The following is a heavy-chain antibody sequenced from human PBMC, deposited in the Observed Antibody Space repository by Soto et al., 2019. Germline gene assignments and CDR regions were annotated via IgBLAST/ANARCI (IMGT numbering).Heavy chain of an antibody. Sequence: ASVKVSCKASGYTFTSYAMHWVRQAPGQRLEWMGWINAGNGNTKYSQKFQGRVTITRDTSASTAYMELSSLRSEDTAVYYCARPLIAVAAADAFDIWGQGTMVTVSS. CDR2: INAGNGNT. CDR1: GYTFTSYA. CDR3: ARPLIAVAAADAFDI. V-gene: IGHV1-3*01. D-gene: IGHD6-19*01. J-gene: IGHJ3*02.